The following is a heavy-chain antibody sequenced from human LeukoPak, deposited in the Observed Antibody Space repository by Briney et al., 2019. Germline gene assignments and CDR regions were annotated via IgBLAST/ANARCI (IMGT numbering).Heavy chain of an antibody. J-gene: IGHJ3*02. D-gene: IGHD2-15*01. CDR1: GYTFTSYY. CDR2: INSSGGST. Sequence: ASVKVSCKASGYTFTSYYMHWVRQAPGQGLEWMGIINSSGGSTTYAQKFQARVTMTRDTSTSTVYVELSSLRSEDTAVYYCARAPGYCSGGSCYSGAFDIWGQGTIITVSS. CDR3: ARAPGYCSGGSCYSGAFDI. V-gene: IGHV1-46*01.